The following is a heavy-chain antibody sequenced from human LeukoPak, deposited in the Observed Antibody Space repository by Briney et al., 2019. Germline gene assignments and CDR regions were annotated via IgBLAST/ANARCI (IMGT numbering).Heavy chain of an antibody. Sequence: PSGTLSLTCAVSGGSISSNNWWSWVRQPPGKGLEWIGEIYHGGTTNYNPSLKSRVTISVDRSKNQFSLNLSSVTAADTAVYYCARVYGDYEFDYWGQGTLVTVSS. CDR2: IYHGGTT. CDR1: GGSISSNNW. CDR3: ARVYGDYEFDY. V-gene: IGHV4-4*02. J-gene: IGHJ4*02. D-gene: IGHD4-17*01.